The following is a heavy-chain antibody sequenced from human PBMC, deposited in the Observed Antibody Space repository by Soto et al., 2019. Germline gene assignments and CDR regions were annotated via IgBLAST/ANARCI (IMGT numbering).Heavy chain of an antibody. CDR1: GFSVSAYT. CDR3: SRWEQPLFEY. V-gene: IGHV3-30*09. Sequence: QVQLVESGGGVVQPGRSLRLSCAASGFSVSAYTVHWVRQAPGKGLEWVAVISSDGNHKYYTDSVKGRFAISRDTTTNTGFLKMNRLGTEDTAVYYCSRWEQPLFEYWGQGTLVTVSS. J-gene: IGHJ4*02. D-gene: IGHD1-1*01. CDR2: ISSDGNHK.